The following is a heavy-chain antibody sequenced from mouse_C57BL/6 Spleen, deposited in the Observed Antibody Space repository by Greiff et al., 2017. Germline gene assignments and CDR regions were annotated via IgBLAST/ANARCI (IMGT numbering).Heavy chain of an antibody. Sequence: EVQGVESGPVLVKPGASVKMSCKASGYTFTDYYMNWVKQSHGKSLEWIGVINPYNGGTSYNQKFKGKATLTVDKSSSTAYMELNSLTSEDSAVYYCARDGEGFAYWGQGTLVTVSA. V-gene: IGHV1-19*01. CDR3: ARDGEGFAY. CDR2: INPYNGGT. D-gene: IGHD2-13*01. J-gene: IGHJ3*01. CDR1: GYTFTDYY.